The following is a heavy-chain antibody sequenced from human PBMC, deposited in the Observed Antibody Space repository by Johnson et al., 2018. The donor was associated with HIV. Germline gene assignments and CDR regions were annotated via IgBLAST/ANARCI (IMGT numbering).Heavy chain of an antibody. CDR2: ISYDGSNK. CDR1: GFTFSSYA. V-gene: IGHV3-30*04. Sequence: QLVESGGGLVQPGGSLRLSCAASGFTFSSYAMHWVRQAPGKGLEWVAVISYDGSNKYYADSVKGRFTISRDNSKNTLYLQINSLRAEDTAVYYCARGGAGIGTDDAFDIWGQGTMVTVSS. J-gene: IGHJ3*02. CDR3: ARGGAGIGTDDAFDI. D-gene: IGHD1-14*01.